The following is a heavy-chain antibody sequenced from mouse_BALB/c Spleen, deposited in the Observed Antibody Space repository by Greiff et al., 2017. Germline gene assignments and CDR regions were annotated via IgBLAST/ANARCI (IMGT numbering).Heavy chain of an antibody. CDR3: ALYGNYGGFDY. CDR2: IDPANGNT. V-gene: IGHV14-3*02. D-gene: IGHD2-1*01. CDR1: GFNIKDTY. Sequence: VQLQQSWAELVKPGASVKLSCTASGFNIKDTYMHWVKQRPEQGLEWIGRIDPANGNTKYDPKFQGKATITADTSSNTAYLQLSSLTSEDTAVYYCALYGNYGGFDYWGQGTTLTVSS. J-gene: IGHJ2*01.